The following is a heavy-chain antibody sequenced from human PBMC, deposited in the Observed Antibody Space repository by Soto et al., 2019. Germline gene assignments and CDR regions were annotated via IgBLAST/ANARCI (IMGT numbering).Heavy chain of an antibody. CDR2: INPSGGST. CDR3: ARDPPPGIAVAGISGMDV. D-gene: IGHD6-19*01. V-gene: IGHV1-46*03. Sequence: ASVKVSCKASGYTFTSYYMHWVRQAPGQGLEWMGIINPSGGSTSYAQKFQGRVTMTRDTSTSTVYMELSSLRSEDTAVYYCARDPPPGIAVAGISGMDVRGQGTTVTVSS. J-gene: IGHJ6*02. CDR1: GYTFTSYY.